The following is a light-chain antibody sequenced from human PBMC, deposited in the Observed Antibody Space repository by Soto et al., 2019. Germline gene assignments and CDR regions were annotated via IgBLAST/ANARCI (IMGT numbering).Light chain of an antibody. CDR3: SSYADSALL. CDR1: SSDVGGYNY. V-gene: IGLV2-8*01. J-gene: IGLJ2*01. Sequence: QSALTQPPSASGSPGQSVTISCTGTSSDVGGYNYVSWYQQRPGRAPKLMIYEVTKRPSGVPDRFSGSKSGNTASLTVSGLQAEDEADYYCSSYADSALLFGGGTQLTVL. CDR2: EVT.